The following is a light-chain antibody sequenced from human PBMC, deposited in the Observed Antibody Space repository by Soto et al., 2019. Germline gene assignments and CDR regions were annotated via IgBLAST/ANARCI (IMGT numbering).Light chain of an antibody. CDR3: GTWDTSLSAFYV. Sequence: QSVLTQPPSVSAAPGQTVTISCAGSSSNIGSNYVSWYQHLPGTAPKLLIFDNTKRPSDIADRFSGFKSGTSATRDIAGLQTGDEADYYCGTWDTSLSAFYVFGTGTKVTVL. J-gene: IGLJ1*01. CDR2: DNT. V-gene: IGLV1-51*01. CDR1: SSNIGSNY.